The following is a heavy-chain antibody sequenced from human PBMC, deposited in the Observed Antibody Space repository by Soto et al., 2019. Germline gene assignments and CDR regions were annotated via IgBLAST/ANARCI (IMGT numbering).Heavy chain of an antibody. D-gene: IGHD3-16*01. V-gene: IGHV3-21*01. J-gene: IGHJ5*02. Sequence: EVQLVESGGGLVKPGGSLRLSCAASGFTFGSYSMNWVRQAPGKGLEWVSSISSSSSYIYYADSVKGRFTISRDNAKNSLYLQMNSLRAEDTAVYYCARGGVSWFDPWGQGTLVTVSS. CDR3: ARGGVSWFDP. CDR1: GFTFGSYS. CDR2: ISSSSSYI.